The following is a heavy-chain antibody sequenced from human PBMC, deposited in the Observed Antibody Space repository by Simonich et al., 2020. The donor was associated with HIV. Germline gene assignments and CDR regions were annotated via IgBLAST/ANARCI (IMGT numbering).Heavy chain of an antibody. V-gene: IGHV3-21*01. J-gene: IGHJ4*02. CDR3: ARDGRKGSSTSCSDY. CDR1: GFTFSSYS. D-gene: IGHD2-2*01. CDR2: ISSSSSYI. Sequence: EVQLVESGGGLVKPGGSLRLSCAASGFTFSSYSLNWVRQAPGKGLEWVESISSSSSYIYYADSEKGRFTISRDNSKNSLYLQMNSLRAEDTAVYYCARDGRKGSSTSCSDYWGQGTLVTVSS.